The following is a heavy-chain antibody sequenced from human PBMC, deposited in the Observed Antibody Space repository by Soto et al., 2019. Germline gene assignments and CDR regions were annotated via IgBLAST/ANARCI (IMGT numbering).Heavy chain of an antibody. Sequence: GGSLRLSCAASGFTFSSYAMSWVRQAPGKGLEWVSAISGSGGSTYYADSVKGRFTISRDNSKNTLYLQMNSLRAEDTAVYYCAKKIGMVVAATPIDYWGQGTLVTVSS. CDR3: AKKIGMVVAATPIDY. V-gene: IGHV3-23*01. D-gene: IGHD2-15*01. CDR1: GFTFSSYA. J-gene: IGHJ4*02. CDR2: ISGSGGST.